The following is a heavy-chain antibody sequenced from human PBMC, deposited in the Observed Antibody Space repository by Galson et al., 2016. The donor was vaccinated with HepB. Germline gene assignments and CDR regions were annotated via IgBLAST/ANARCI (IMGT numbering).Heavy chain of an antibody. CDR3: AHRRVVQGVIRWFDP. J-gene: IGHJ5*02. CDR1: GFSLSTSGVG. D-gene: IGHD3-10*01. Sequence: PALVKPTQTLTLTCTFSGFSLSTSGVGVGWIRQPPGKALEWLALIYWDDDKPYSPSLKSRLTITKDTSKDQVVLTMTNMDPVDTATYYCAHRRVVQGVIRWFDPWGQGTLVTVSS. V-gene: IGHV2-5*02. CDR2: IYWDDDK.